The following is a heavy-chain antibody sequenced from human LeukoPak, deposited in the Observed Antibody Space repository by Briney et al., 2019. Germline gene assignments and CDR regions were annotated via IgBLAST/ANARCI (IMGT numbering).Heavy chain of an antibody. CDR3: ASAVVTQPFDY. Sequence: SETLSLTCTVSGGSISSYYWSWIRQPPGKGLEWIGYIYYSGSTNYNPSLKSRVTISVDTSKNQFSLKLSSVTAADTAVYYCASAVVTQPFDYWGQGTLVTVSS. D-gene: IGHD4-23*01. J-gene: IGHJ4*02. CDR2: IYYSGST. CDR1: GGSISSYY. V-gene: IGHV4-59*01.